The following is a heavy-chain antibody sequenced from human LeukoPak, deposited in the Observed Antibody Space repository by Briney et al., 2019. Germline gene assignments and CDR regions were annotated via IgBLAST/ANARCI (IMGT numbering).Heavy chain of an antibody. J-gene: IGHJ4*03. CDR2: IFYDGSDK. V-gene: IGHV3-30*18. CDR3: AKEVSVGDSYQCYFEY. CDR1: GFIFSSYA. D-gene: IGHD2-21*02. Sequence: GGSLRLSCAASGFIFSSYAMHWVRQAPGKGLEWVAVIFYDGSDKYYADSVKGRFTISRDNSKNTLHLQMNSLRAEDTAVYYFAKEVSVGDSYQCYFEYWGQGALVTVSS.